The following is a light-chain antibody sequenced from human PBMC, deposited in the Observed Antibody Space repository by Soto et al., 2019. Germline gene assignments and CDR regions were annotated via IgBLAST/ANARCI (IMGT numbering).Light chain of an antibody. V-gene: IGLV1-40*01. CDR2: ANR. J-gene: IGLJ3*02. Sequence: QSVLTQPPSVSGAPGQRVTIPCTGSSSNSGAGYDVHWYQQLPGTAPKLLIYANRHRPSGVPDRFSGSKSGTSASLAITGLQAEDEADYYCQSYDSSLNGSWVFGGGTKLTVL. CDR3: QSYDSSLNGSWV. CDR1: SSNSGAGYD.